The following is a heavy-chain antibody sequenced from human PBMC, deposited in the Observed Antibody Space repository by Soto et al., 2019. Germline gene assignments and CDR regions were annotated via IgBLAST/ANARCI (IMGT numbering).Heavy chain of an antibody. Sequence: ASVKVSCKASGGTFSSYTISWVRQAPGQGLEWMGRIIPILGIANYAQKFQGRVTITADKSTSTAYMELSSLRSEDTAVYYCARVWFGELSDYYFDYWGQGTLVTVSS. J-gene: IGHJ4*02. CDR2: IIPILGIA. D-gene: IGHD3-10*01. V-gene: IGHV1-69*02. CDR3: ARVWFGELSDYYFDY. CDR1: GGTFSSYT.